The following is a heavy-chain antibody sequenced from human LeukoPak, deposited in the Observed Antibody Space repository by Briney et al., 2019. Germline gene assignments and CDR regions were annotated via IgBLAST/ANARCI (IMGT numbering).Heavy chain of an antibody. J-gene: IGHJ4*02. Sequence: SETLSLTCTVSGGSISGHYWTWIRQPAGRGLEWIGRIYSSGSTYYNPSLMSRVTISLDTSNNQFSLRVTSVTAADTAVYYCARGKEMTAVAGYYSFDYWGQRTLVSLSS. CDR1: GGSISGHY. V-gene: IGHV4-4*07. CDR3: ARGKEMTAVAGYYSFDY. D-gene: IGHD6-19*01. CDR2: IYSSGST.